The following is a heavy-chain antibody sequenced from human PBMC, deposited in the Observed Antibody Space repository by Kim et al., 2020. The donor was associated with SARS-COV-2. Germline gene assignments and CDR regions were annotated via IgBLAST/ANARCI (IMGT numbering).Heavy chain of an antibody. V-gene: IGHV4-31*03. D-gene: IGHD1-26*01. CDR2: IYYSGST. CDR3: GRDARVGGSYLNGMDV. J-gene: IGHJ6*02. CDR1: GGSISSGGYY. Sequence: SETLSLTCTVSGGSISSGGYYWSWIRQHPGKGLEWIGYIYYSGSTYYNPSLKSRVTISVDTSKNQFSLKLSSVTAADTAVYYCGRDARVGGSYLNGMDVWGQGTTVTVSS.